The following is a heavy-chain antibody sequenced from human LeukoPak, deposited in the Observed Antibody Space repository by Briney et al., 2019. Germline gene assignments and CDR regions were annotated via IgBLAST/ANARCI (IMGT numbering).Heavy chain of an antibody. J-gene: IGHJ4*02. CDR3: ARVGDRFLEWLFEY. D-gene: IGHD3-3*01. Sequence: ASVKVSCKASGYTFTANFIYLVRQAPGQGLEWMGRFNPNSGDSNYAQKFEGRVTMTRDTSISTAYMELSRLRSDDTTAYYCARVGDRFLEWLFEYWGQGTLVTVTP. CDR1: GYTFTANF. CDR2: FNPNSGDS. V-gene: IGHV1-2*06.